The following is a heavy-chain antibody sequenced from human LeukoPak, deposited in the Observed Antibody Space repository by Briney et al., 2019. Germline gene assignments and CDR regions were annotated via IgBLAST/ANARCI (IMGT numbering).Heavy chain of an antibody. CDR3: TTSRYYYDSSGYGY. J-gene: IGHJ4*02. D-gene: IGHD3-22*01. V-gene: IGHV3-15*07. CDR2: IKSKTDGGTT. CDR1: GFTFSGNS. Sequence: GGSLRLSCATSGFTFSGNSMNWVRQAPGKGLEWVGRIKSKTDGGTTDYAAPVKGRFTISRDDSKNTLYLQMNSLKTEDTAVYYCTTSRYYYDSSGYGYWGQGTLVTVSS.